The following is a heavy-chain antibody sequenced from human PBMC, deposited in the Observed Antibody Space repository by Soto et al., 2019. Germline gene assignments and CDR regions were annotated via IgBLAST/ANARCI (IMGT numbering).Heavy chain of an antibody. CDR1: GFVFSDFQ. CDR2: ITGTSAFT. V-gene: IGHV3-21*01. J-gene: IGHJ4*02. Sequence: PGGSLRLSCAASGFVFSDFQFNWVRQAPGGGLEWLSSITGTSAFTKYAESIEGRFTISRDNPNKLLFLHMDNLRPEDTAVYYCARDNLAFQGAFDLWGQGTLVTVSS. CDR3: ARDNLAFQGAFDL. D-gene: IGHD3-16*01.